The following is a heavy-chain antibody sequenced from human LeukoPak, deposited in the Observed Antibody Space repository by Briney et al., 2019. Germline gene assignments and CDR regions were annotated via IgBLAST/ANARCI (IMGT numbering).Heavy chain of an antibody. Sequence: GGSLRLSCATSGFTFSSYSMSWVRQAPGKGLKWVSSISSSSSYIYYADSVKGRFTISRDNAKNSLYLQMNSLRAEDTAVYYCAREQTPGIAAAGPDYWGQGTLVTVSS. CDR2: ISSSSSYI. V-gene: IGHV3-21*01. D-gene: IGHD6-13*01. J-gene: IGHJ4*02. CDR1: GFTFSSYS. CDR3: AREQTPGIAAAGPDY.